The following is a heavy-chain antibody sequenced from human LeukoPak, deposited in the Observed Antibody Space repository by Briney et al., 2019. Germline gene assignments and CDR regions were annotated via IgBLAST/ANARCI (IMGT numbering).Heavy chain of an antibody. CDR2: IYHSGST. V-gene: IGHV4-38-2*02. CDR1: GYSINSGYH. CDR3: ARGPLGGESFDI. J-gene: IGHJ3*02. D-gene: IGHD3-16*01. Sequence: PSETLSLTCIVSGYSINSGYHWGWIRQPPGQGLEWIGSIYHSGSTYYNPSLKSRVTISIDTSKNQFSLKLTSVTAADTAVYYCARGPLGGESFDIWGQGTMVTVSS.